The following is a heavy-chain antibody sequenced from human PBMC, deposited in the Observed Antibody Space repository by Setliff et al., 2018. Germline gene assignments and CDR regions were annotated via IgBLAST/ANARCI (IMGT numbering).Heavy chain of an antibody. CDR3: ASNPFNSGPPYYFDY. Sequence: SETLSLTCTVSGGFIRDYYWNWIRQSPGKGLEWIGYIYYRGTTNYNSSLKSRVTISIDMSKNQFSLKLDSVIVADTAVYYCASNPFNSGPPYYFDYWGQGTRVTVSS. CDR1: GGFIRDYY. D-gene: IGHD6-19*01. J-gene: IGHJ4*02. CDR2: IYYRGTT. V-gene: IGHV4-59*08.